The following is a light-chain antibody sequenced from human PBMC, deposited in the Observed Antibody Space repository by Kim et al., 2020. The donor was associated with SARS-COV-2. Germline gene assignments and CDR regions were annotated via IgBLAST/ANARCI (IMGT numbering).Light chain of an antibody. CDR2: EDN. J-gene: IGLJ2*01. Sequence: LTQPHSVSESPGKTVTISCTRSSGRIASNFVQWYQQRPGSAPTSVIYEDNQRPSWVPDRFSGSIDDSSNSASLTIPGLKTEDEADYYCQSGRLFGGG. CDR3: QSGRL. V-gene: IGLV6-57*04. CDR1: SGRIASNF.